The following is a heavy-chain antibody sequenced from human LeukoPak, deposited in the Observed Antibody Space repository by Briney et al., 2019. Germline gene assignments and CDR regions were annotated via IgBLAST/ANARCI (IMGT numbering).Heavy chain of an antibody. D-gene: IGHD1-26*01. J-gene: IGHJ3*02. V-gene: IGHV3-7*01. CDR2: IKQDGSEK. CDR3: ARDAATIDAFDI. CDR1: GFTFSTYR. Sequence: PGGSLRLSCAASGFTFSTYRMSWVRQAPGKGLEWVVNIKQDGSEKHYVDSVKGRFTISRDNAKNSLYLQMNSLRAEDTAVYYCARDAATIDAFDIWGQGTMVTVSS.